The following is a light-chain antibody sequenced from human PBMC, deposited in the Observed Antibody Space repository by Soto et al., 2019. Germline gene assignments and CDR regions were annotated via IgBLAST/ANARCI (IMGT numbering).Light chain of an antibody. J-gene: IGKJ1*01. CDR3: QQYNNWPPIT. Sequence: EIVLTQSPGTLPLSPGERTTVSCRASQSVSSSYLAWFQQKPGQAPRVLIYGASSRATGIPDRFSGSGSGTEFTLTISSLQSEDFAVYYCQQYNNWPPITFGQGTKVDIK. CDR1: QSVSSSY. V-gene: IGKV3-20*01. CDR2: GAS.